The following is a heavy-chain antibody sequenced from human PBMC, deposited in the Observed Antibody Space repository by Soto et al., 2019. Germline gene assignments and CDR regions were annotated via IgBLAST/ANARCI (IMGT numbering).Heavy chain of an antibody. CDR1: GFTFSSYS. V-gene: IGHV3-48*02. CDR2: ISSSSSTI. CDR3: ARDSVTYDFWSGYLKPYNWFDP. J-gene: IGHJ5*02. D-gene: IGHD3-3*01. Sequence: PGGSLRLSCAASGFTFSSYSMNWVRQAPGKGLEWVSYISSSSSTIYYADSVEGRFTISRDNAKNSLYLQMNSLRDEDTAVYYCARDSVTYDFWSGYLKPYNWFDPWGQGTLVTVSS.